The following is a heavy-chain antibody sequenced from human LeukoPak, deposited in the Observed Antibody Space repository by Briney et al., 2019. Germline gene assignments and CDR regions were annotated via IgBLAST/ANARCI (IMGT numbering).Heavy chain of an antibody. CDR2: TYYRSTWYN. J-gene: IGHJ5*02. D-gene: IGHD2-2*01. CDR3: ARRLTQYDCFDP. Sequence: SQTLSLTCVISGDSFSSNNAAWNWIRQSPSRGLEWLGRTYYRSTWYNDYAVSVRGRITVNPDTSKNQFSLHLNSVTPEDTAVYYCARRLTQYDCFDPWGQGILVTVSS. CDR1: GDSFSSNNAA. V-gene: IGHV6-1*01.